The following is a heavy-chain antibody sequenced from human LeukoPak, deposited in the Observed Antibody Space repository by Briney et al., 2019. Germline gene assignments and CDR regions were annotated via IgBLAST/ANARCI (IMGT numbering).Heavy chain of an antibody. CDR2: ISGSSSTI. J-gene: IGHJ4*02. D-gene: IGHD3-10*01. CDR1: GFTFSNHA. CDR3: ARNRITMVRGVIIYFDY. V-gene: IGHV3-48*02. Sequence: SGGSLRLSCAASGFTFSNHAMNWVRQAPGKGLEWVSYISGSSSTIYYADSVKGRFTISRDNAKNSLYLQMNSLRDEDTAVYYCARNRITMVRGVIIYFDYWGQGTLVTVSS.